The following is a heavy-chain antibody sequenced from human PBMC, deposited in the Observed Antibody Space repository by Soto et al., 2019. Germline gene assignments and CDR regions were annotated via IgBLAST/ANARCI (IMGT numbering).Heavy chain of an antibody. Sequence: PSETLSLTCAVYGGSFSGYYWSWIRQSPGKGLEWIGYIYSGGSISYNPSLRSRVTILLDTSKNQFSLRLTSATAADTAVYYCARVDIGVYAFDIWGHGTMVTVSS. D-gene: IGHD3-9*01. CDR1: GGSFSGYY. V-gene: IGHV4-59*01. J-gene: IGHJ3*02. CDR2: IYSGGSI. CDR3: ARVDIGVYAFDI.